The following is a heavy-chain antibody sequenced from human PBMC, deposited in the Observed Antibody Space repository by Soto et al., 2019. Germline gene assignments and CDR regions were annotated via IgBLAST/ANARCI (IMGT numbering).Heavy chain of an antibody. CDR3: ARISVDVPE. CDR2: IDPKSGGT. CDR1: GPTFIAYY. Sequence: QLVQSGAEVKKPGASVSVSCKTSGPTFIAYYIHCVRQAPGQGLERMGWIDPKSGGTTNEQKCLGRVTMTRATSINTAYIDLNRLTSDDTAVYYCARISVDVPEWGQGTLITVSS. J-gene: IGHJ4*02. V-gene: IGHV1-2*02. D-gene: IGHD5-12*01.